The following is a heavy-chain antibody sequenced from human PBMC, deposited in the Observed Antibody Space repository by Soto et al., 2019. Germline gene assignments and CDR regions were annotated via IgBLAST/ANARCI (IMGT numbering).Heavy chain of an antibody. CDR2: INSDSTDI. D-gene: IGHD3-10*01. Sequence: GGALRHSCAASGFSFSTHYMNWGRQTPGKGLEWVSSINSDSTDIKYADSVKGRFTISRDNAKNSLSLQMNSLRAEDTAVYYCARVLEFPSPPDYWGQGTLVTVSS. CDR3: ARVLEFPSPPDY. CDR1: GFSFSTHY. J-gene: IGHJ4*02. V-gene: IGHV3-21*04.